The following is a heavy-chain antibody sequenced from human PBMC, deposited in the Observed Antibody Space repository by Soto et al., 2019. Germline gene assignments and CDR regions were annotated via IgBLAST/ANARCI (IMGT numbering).Heavy chain of an antibody. CDR2: ISSSDST. J-gene: IGHJ4*02. CDR1: GFTVSSYA. Sequence: EVQLLESGGGLVQPGGSLRLSCAASGFTVSSYAMSWVRQAPGKGLQWVSTISSSDSTYYADSVKGRFTISRDNSKNRLYLQMNSLRAEDTAVYYCAKDVGSYCSSISCQLVDYWGQGTLVTVSS. CDR3: AKDVGSYCSSISCQLVDY. D-gene: IGHD2-2*01. V-gene: IGHV3-23*01.